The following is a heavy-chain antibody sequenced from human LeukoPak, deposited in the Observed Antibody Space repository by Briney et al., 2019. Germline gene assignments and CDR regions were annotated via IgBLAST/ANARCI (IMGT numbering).Heavy chain of an antibody. CDR1: GYTFTGYY. Sequence: ASVKVSCKASGYTFTGYYMHWVRQAPGQGLEWMGWINPNSGGTNYAQKFQGRVTMTRDTSISTAYMELSRLRSDDTAVYYCARAGRGSMVRGIYYGMDVWGRGTTVTVSS. D-gene: IGHD3-10*01. J-gene: IGHJ6*02. CDR3: ARAGRGSMVRGIYYGMDV. V-gene: IGHV1-2*02. CDR2: INPNSGGT.